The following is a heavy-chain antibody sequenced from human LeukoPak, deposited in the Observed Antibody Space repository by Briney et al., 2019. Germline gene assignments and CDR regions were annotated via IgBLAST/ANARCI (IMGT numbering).Heavy chain of an antibody. CDR1: GGSISSYY. V-gene: IGHV4-59*01. CDR2: IYYSGST. D-gene: IGHD3-22*01. J-gene: IGHJ3*02. Sequence: SETLSLTCTVSGGSISSYYWSWIRQPPGKGLEWIGYIYYSGSTNYNPSLKSRDTISVDTSKNQFSLKLSSVTAADTAVYYCARAQGPYYYDSSGYPTGYDAFDIWGQGTMVTVSS. CDR3: ARAQGPYYYDSSGYPTGYDAFDI.